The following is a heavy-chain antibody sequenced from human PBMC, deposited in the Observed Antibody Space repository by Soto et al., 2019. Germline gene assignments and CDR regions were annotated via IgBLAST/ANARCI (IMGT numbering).Heavy chain of an antibody. J-gene: IGHJ4*02. Sequence: SETLSLTCPVSGGSISSYYWSWIRQPPGKGLEWIGYIYYSGSTNYNPSLKSRVTISVDTSKNQFSLKLSSVTAADTAVYYCARRYGGHFDYWGQGTLVTVSS. CDR2: IYYSGST. D-gene: IGHD4-17*01. V-gene: IGHV4-59*08. CDR1: GGSISSYY. CDR3: ARRYGGHFDY.